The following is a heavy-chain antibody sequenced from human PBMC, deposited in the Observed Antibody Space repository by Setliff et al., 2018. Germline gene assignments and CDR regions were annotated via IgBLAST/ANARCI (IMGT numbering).Heavy chain of an antibody. CDR3: AGGYSSGWFDY. Sequence: SETLSLTCVVSGGSINSDSHYWGWIRQPPGKGLEWIGRIYSSGSTTYYNPSLESRVTISVDTPKNQFSLKLSSVTAADTAVYYCAGGYSSGWFDYWGQGTLVTVSS. V-gene: IGHV4-39*07. D-gene: IGHD6-19*01. CDR1: GGSINSDSHY. J-gene: IGHJ4*02. CDR2: IYSSGSTT.